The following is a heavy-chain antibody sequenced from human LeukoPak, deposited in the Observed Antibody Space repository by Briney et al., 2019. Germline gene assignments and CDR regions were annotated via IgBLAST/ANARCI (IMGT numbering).Heavy chain of an antibody. CDR2: ISYIDRSI. V-gene: IGHV3-48*03. CDR3: ARESGSVTSEVDFDY. CDR1: GFIFSTYE. Sequence: GGSLRLSCAASGFIFSTYEMNWGRRAPGQGLEWLSYISYIDRSIYYADSVKGRFTISRDNAKNLLYLQMNSLRAEDTAVYYCARESGSVTSEVDFDYWGQGTLVTVSS. D-gene: IGHD4-17*01. J-gene: IGHJ4*02.